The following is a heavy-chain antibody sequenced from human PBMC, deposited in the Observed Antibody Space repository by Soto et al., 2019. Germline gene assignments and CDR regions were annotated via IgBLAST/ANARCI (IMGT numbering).Heavy chain of an antibody. CDR1: GFTFSNYW. Sequence: EVQLVESGGGLVQPGGSLRLSCETSGFTFSNYWMTWVRQAPGKGLEWVANIKKDGSQKKFVDSVKGRFTISRDNAKNSLYLQMDSLRVEDTAIYYCVKEIATAQWGQGTLVTGSS. J-gene: IGHJ4*02. D-gene: IGHD2-21*02. V-gene: IGHV3-7*01. CDR2: IKKDGSQK. CDR3: VKEIATAQ.